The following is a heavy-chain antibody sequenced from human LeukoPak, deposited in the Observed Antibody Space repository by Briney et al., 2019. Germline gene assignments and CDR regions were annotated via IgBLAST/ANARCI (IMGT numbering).Heavy chain of an antibody. D-gene: IGHD1-26*01. CDR1: GYNYGIHW. CDR2: IYPGDSDT. J-gene: IGHJ4*02. Sequence: GESLKISCEGSGYNYGIHWIAWVRQKPGQGLEWMGSIYPGDSDTRYSPSFQGQVTMSVDKANNTAYLQWSGLKASDTAMYYCAAGVGAFDYWGQGTLVTVSS. V-gene: IGHV5-51*01. CDR3: AAGVGAFDY.